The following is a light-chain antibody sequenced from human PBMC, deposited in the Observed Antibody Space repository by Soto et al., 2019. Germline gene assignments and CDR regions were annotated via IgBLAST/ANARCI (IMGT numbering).Light chain of an antibody. V-gene: IGKV3-20*01. CDR3: QQYDTSPYT. Sequence: EIVLTQSPGTLSLSPGERATLSCRASQSVDSTYLAWYQQKPGQAPRLLIYGASSTATGIPDRFSGSGSCTDFTLSINRLEPVDVAVYYCQQYDTSPYTFGQGTNLEIK. J-gene: IGKJ2*01. CDR2: GAS. CDR1: QSVDSTY.